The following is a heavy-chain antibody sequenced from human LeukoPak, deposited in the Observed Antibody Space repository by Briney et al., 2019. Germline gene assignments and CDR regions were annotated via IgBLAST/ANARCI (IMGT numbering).Heavy chain of an antibody. D-gene: IGHD3-3*01. Sequence: SETLSLTCTVSSYSISSGYYWGWIRQPPGRGLQWIGSIYPNGATYYYTSLKSRLTLSVDTSKNKFTLKLTSVTAADTAVYYCVTYYPNNDFWSGYPAWGQGTRVTVSS. CDR2: IYPNGAT. J-gene: IGHJ4*02. CDR1: SYSISSGYY. V-gene: IGHV4-38-2*02. CDR3: VTYYPNNDFWSGYPA.